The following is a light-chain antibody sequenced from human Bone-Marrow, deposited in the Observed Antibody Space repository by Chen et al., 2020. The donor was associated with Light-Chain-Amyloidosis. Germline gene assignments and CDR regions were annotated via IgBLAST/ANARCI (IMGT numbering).Light chain of an antibody. Sequence: SSVLTQPSSVSVAPGQTATIACGGNNIGSPSWHWYQQTPGQAPLLVVYDDSDRPSGIPERLSGSNSGNTATLTISRVEAGDEADYYCQVWDRSSDRPVFGGGTKLTVL. CDR3: QVWDRSSDRPV. V-gene: IGLV3-21*02. J-gene: IGLJ3*02. CDR2: DDS. CDR1: NIGSPS.